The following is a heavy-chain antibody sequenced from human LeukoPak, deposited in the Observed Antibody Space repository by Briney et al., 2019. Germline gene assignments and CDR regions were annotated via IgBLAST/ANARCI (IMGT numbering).Heavy chain of an antibody. CDR3: ARVWYDILTGYWSRAMNWFDP. Sequence: PSETLSLTCAVYGGSFSGYYWSWIRQPPGKGLEWIGEINHSGSTNYNPSLKSRVTISVDTSKNQFSLKLSSVTAADMAVYYCARVWYDILTGYWSRAMNWFDPWGQGTLVTVSS. D-gene: IGHD3-9*01. V-gene: IGHV4-34*01. J-gene: IGHJ5*02. CDR1: GGSFSGYY. CDR2: INHSGST.